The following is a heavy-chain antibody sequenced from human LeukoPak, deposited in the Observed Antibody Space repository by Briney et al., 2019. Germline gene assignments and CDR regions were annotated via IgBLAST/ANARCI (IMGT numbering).Heavy chain of an antibody. D-gene: IGHD6-19*01. CDR1: GYSISSAYY. J-gene: IGHJ4*02. Sequence: PSETLSLTCTVSGYSISSAYYWGWIRQPPGKGLEWVATIKQGGSDKYYVDSVKGRFTISRDNSKNTLYLQMNSLRAEDTAVYYCAKYAVAASFDYWGQGTLVTVSS. CDR3: AKYAVAASFDY. CDR2: IKQGGSDK. V-gene: IGHV3-7*01.